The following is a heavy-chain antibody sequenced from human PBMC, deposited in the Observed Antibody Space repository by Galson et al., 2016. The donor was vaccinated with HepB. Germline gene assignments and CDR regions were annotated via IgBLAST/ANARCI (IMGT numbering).Heavy chain of an antibody. J-gene: IGHJ6*02. V-gene: IGHV3-7*03. CDR2: VKPDGSVK. CDR3: VRGGTWYGTDV. Sequence: SLRLSCAASGFTFSSSWMTWVRQAPGKGLEWMANVKPDGSVKTSVDSVKGRFTISRDNAKNLVYLQMNSLNADDTAAYFCVRGGTWYGTDVWGQGTTVMVSS. CDR1: GFTFSSSW. D-gene: IGHD1-14*01.